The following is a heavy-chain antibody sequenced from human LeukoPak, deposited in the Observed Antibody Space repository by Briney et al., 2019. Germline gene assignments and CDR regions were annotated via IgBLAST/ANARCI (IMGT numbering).Heavy chain of an antibody. Sequence: SPSLSPTCTVTSASINSYYSGSARHPAGRGLEWIGRIYTTGKAAYNPSLKGRLTMSVDTSKRQFSLNLTSVTAADTAIYFCARHGYTASHYFLDFWSQGKVVTVSS. D-gene: IGHD3-16*01. J-gene: IGHJ4*02. CDR1: SASINSYY. CDR2: IYTTGKA. CDR3: ARHGYTASHYFLDF. V-gene: IGHV4-4*07.